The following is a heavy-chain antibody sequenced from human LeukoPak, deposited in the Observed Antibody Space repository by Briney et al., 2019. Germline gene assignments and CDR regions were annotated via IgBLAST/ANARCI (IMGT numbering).Heavy chain of an antibody. CDR1: GYTFTDYY. V-gene: IGHV1-2*02. Sequence: ASVKVSCKASGYTFTDYYMHWVRQAPGQGLEWMGWINPNSGGTNYAQKFQGRVTMTRDTSISTAYMELSRLRSDDTAVYYCAREETYYDILTGRAYYFDYWGQGTLVTVSS. CDR3: AREETYYDILTGRAYYFDY. J-gene: IGHJ4*02. CDR2: INPNSGGT. D-gene: IGHD3-9*01.